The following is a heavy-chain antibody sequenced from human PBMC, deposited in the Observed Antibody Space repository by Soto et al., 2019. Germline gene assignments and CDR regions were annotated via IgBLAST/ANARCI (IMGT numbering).Heavy chain of an antibody. Sequence: EVQLVESGGGLVKPGGSLRLSCAASGFTFSTYSMNWVRQAPGKGLEWVSSISPSSSYIYYADSVKGRFTISRDNAKNSLYLQMNILRAEDTAVYYCARSTYYYDSSGYWSYWGQGTLVTVSS. CDR3: ARSTYYYDSSGYWSY. D-gene: IGHD3-22*01. CDR2: ISPSSSYI. J-gene: IGHJ4*02. CDR1: GFTFSTYS. V-gene: IGHV3-21*01.